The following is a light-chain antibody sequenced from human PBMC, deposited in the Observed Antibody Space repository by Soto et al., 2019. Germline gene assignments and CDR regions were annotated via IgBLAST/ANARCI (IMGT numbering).Light chain of an antibody. Sequence: EIVLTQSPATLSLSPGERATLSCRASQSIRSPFLAWYQQKPGQAPRLFIHGASSRATGIPDRFSGSGSGTDFTLTISRLEPGDFSVYYCCSDELTFGQGTKVE. V-gene: IGKV3-20*01. J-gene: IGKJ1*01. CDR3: CSDELT. CDR1: QSIRSPF. CDR2: GAS.